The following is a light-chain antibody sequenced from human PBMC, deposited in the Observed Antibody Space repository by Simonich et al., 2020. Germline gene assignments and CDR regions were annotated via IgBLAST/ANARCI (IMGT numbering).Light chain of an antibody. CDR1: SSDVGGYNY. CDR3: SSYTSSSTYV. V-gene: IGLV2-14*01. J-gene: IGLJ1*01. CDR2: DVS. Sequence: QSALTQPVSVSGSPGQSITISCTGTSSDVGGYNYFSWYQQHPGKAPKLMIYDVSKRPAGVSNRFSGSKSGNTASLTISGLQAEDEADYYCSSYTSSSTYVFGTGTKVTVL.